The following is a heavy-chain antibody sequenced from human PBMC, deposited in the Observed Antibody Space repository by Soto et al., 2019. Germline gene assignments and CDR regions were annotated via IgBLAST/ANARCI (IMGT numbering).Heavy chain of an antibody. Sequence: EVQLVESGGGLVQPGRSLRLSCVASGFTADDYAMHWVRQAPGKGLEWVSGISSNSDTIDYADSVKGRFTISRDNAKNSSFLQMNSLRSEDTALYYCAKDMKWGGMTTIHYFDSWGQGTLVTVSS. D-gene: IGHD4-17*01. CDR3: AKDMKWGGMTTIHYFDS. J-gene: IGHJ4*02. CDR1: GFTADDYA. CDR2: ISSNSDTI. V-gene: IGHV3-9*02.